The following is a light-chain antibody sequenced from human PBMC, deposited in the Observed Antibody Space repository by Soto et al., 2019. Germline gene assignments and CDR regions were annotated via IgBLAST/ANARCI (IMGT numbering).Light chain of an antibody. CDR1: QGISNY. CDR3: QKYDSAPWT. CDR2: AAS. Sequence: DIQMAQSPSSLSASVGDRVTITCRASQGISNYLAWYQQKQGKGPKLLIYAASTLQSGVPSRFSGSGSGTDFTLTISSLQPVDVATYYCQKYDSAPWTFGQGTKVDIK. J-gene: IGKJ1*01. V-gene: IGKV1-27*01.